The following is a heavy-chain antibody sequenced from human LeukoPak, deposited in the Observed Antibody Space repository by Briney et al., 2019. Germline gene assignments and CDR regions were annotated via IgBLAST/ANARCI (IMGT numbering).Heavy chain of an antibody. CDR3: ARESHHVFDY. CDR1: GNTFPSYN. D-gene: IGHD3-16*01. J-gene: IGHJ4*02. Sequence: GASVKVSCKASGNTFPSYNIQWVRPAPGQGLEWVGIVDLSNGATGYARKFQGRLTMTRDTSTSTVYMDLNSLTSEDTAVYYCARESHHVFDYWGQGTLVTVSS. CDR2: VDLSNGAT. V-gene: IGHV1-46*01.